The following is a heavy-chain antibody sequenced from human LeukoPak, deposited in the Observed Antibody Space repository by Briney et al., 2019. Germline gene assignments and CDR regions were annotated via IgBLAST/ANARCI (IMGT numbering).Heavy chain of an antibody. CDR3: AKGSDYYGSGSYAFDI. CDR1: GFTFSSYA. Sequence: GGSLRLSCAASGFTFSSYAMHWVRQAPGKGLEWVAVISYDGSNKYYADSVKGRFAISRDNSKNTLYPQMNSLRAEDTAVYYCAKGSDYYGSGSYAFDIWGQGTMVTVSS. V-gene: IGHV3-30*09. D-gene: IGHD3-10*01. J-gene: IGHJ3*02. CDR2: ISYDGSNK.